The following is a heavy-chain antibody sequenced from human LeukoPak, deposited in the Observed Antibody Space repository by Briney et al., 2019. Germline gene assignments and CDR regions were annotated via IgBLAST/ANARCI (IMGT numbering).Heavy chain of an antibody. J-gene: IGHJ3*02. Sequence: ASVKVSCKASGYTFTSYYMHWVRRAPGQGLEWMEIINPSGGSTSYAQKFQGRVTMTRDMSTSTVYMELSSLRSEDTAVYYCARPQRPRTRITMVRGAAPDAFDIWGQGTMVTVSS. CDR3: ARPQRPRTRITMVRGAAPDAFDI. CDR2: INPSGGST. D-gene: IGHD3-10*01. CDR1: GYTFTSYY. V-gene: IGHV1-46*01.